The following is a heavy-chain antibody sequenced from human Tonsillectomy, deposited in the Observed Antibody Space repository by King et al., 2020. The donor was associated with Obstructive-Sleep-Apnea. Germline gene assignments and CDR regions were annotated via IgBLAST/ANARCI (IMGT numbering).Heavy chain of an antibody. D-gene: IGHD2-2*01. Sequence: VQLVESGGGLVKPGGSLRISCAASGFPFSSYGMNWVRQAPGKGLECVSSISGGGDYIYYAESVKGRFTISRDNAKNTVYLQMSDLRGEDAATYFCASDRCSGTTCYDVFDTWGQGTAVAVSS. CDR2: ISGGGDYI. J-gene: IGHJ3*02. V-gene: IGHV3-21*04. CDR1: GFPFSSYG. CDR3: ASDRCSGTTCYDVFDT.